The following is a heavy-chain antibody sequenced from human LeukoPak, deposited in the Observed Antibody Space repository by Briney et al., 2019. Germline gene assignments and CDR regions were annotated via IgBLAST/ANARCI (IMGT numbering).Heavy chain of an antibody. CDR3: ARRVVVVTSHDAFDI. Sequence: PSETLSLTCTVSGGSISSSSYYWGWIRQPPGKGLEWIGSIYYSGSTYYNPSLKSRVTISVDTSKNQSSLKLSSVTAADTAVYYCARRVVVVTSHDAFDIWGQGTMVTVSS. V-gene: IGHV4-39*01. CDR1: GGSISSSSYY. CDR2: IYYSGST. D-gene: IGHD2-21*02. J-gene: IGHJ3*02.